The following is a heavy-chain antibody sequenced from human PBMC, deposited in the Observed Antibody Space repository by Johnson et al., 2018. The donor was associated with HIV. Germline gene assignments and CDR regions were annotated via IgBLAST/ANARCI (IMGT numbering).Heavy chain of an antibody. Sequence: QMQLVESGGGVVQPGRSLRLSCAASGFSFSSYAMHWVRQAPGKGLEWVTVISYDGGHKYYAASVKGRFTISRDNSKNTLYLQMNSLRAEDTAVNYCVKDIWLRGAFDIWGQGTMVTVSS. CDR1: GFSFSSYA. D-gene: IGHD3-10*01. J-gene: IGHJ3*02. V-gene: IGHV3-30*04. CDR3: VKDIWLRGAFDI. CDR2: ISYDGGHK.